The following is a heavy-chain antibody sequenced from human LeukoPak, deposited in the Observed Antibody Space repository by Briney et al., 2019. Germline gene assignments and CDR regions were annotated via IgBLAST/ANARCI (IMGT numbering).Heavy chain of an antibody. V-gene: IGHV3-33*01. CDR3: ARDSGRYGMDV. CDR1: GFTFSSYG. CDR2: IWYDGSNK. D-gene: IGHD1-1*01. J-gene: IGHJ6*02. Sequence: GGSLRLSCAASGFTFSSYGMPWVRQAPGKGLEWVAVIWYDGSNKYYADSVKGRFTISRDNSKNTLYLQMNSLRAEDTAVYYCARDSGRYGMDVWGQGTTVTVSS.